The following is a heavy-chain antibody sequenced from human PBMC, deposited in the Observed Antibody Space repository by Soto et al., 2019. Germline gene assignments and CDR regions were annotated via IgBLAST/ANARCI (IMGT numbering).Heavy chain of an antibody. Sequence: QVQLVQSGAEVKKPGASVKVSCKASGYTFTSYGISWVRQAPGQGREWMGWISAYNGNTNYAQKLQGRVTMTTDTSTSTAYQELRSLRSDDTAVYYYARDRDYGYYGSGHPGGSDYWGQGTLVTVSS. CDR2: ISAYNGNT. J-gene: IGHJ4*02. CDR1: GYTFTSYG. CDR3: ARDRDYGYYGSGHPGGSDY. D-gene: IGHD3-10*01. V-gene: IGHV1-18*01.